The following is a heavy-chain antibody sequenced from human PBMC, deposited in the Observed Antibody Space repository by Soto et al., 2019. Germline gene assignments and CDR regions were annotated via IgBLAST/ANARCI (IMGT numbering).Heavy chain of an antibody. J-gene: IGHJ6*02. CDR1: GFTFSSYS. Sequence: PGGSLRLSCAASGFTFSSYSMNWVRQAPGKGLEWVSSISSSSSYIYYADSVKGRFTISRDNAKNSLYLQMNSLRAEDTAVYYCARDRFVVVPAATHYYYYGMDVWGQGTTVTVS. CDR2: ISSSSSYI. V-gene: IGHV3-21*01. D-gene: IGHD2-2*01. CDR3: ARDRFVVVPAATHYYYYGMDV.